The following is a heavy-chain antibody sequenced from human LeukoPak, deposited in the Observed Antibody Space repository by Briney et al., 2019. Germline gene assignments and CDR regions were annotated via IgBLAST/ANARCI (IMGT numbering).Heavy chain of an antibody. D-gene: IGHD3-16*01. Sequence: SETLSLTCTVSGGSISSYYWSWIRQPPGKGLEWIGYIYYSGSTDYNPSLKSRVTISVDTSKNQFSLKLSSVTAADTAVYYCARHQFEVDYWGQGTLVTVSS. CDR3: ARHQFEVDY. V-gene: IGHV4-59*08. CDR2: IYYSGST. CDR1: GGSISSYY. J-gene: IGHJ4*02.